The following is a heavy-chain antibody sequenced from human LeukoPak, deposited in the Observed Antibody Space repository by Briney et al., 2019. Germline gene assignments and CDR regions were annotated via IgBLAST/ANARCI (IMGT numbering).Heavy chain of an antibody. J-gene: IGHJ5*02. CDR2: ISSSSSYI. CDR3: ARGGAYYYDSSGYYGLFDP. Sequence: GGSLRLSCAASGFTFSSYSMNWVRQAPGKGLEWVSSISSSSSYIYYADSVKGRFTISRDNAKNSLYLQMNSLRAEDTAVYYCARGGAYYYDSSGYYGLFDPWGQGTLVTVSS. CDR1: GFTFSSYS. D-gene: IGHD3-22*01. V-gene: IGHV3-21*01.